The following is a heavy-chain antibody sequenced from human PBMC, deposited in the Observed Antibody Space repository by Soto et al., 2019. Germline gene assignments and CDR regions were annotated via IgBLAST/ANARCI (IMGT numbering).Heavy chain of an antibody. D-gene: IGHD3-10*01. CDR1: GFTFSSYA. CDR2: ISGSGGIT. CDR3: ARSAMVRGGGWFDP. J-gene: IGHJ5*02. V-gene: IGHV3-23*01. Sequence: EVPLLESGGGLVQPGGSLRLSCAASGFTFSSYAMSWVRQAPGKGLEWVSDISGSGGITYYADSVKGRFTISRDNSKNTLYLQMNSLRAEDTAVYYCARSAMVRGGGWFDPWGQGTLVTVSS.